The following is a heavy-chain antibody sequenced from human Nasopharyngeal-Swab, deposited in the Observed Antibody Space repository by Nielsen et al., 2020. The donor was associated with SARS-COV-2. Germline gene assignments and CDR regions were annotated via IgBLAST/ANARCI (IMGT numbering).Heavy chain of an antibody. J-gene: IGHJ6*03. CDR3: AKDRNIVVVIAFYYMDV. CDR1: GFTFSSYG. CDR2: IRYDGSNK. Sequence: GGSLRLSCAASGFTFSSYGMHWVRQAPGQGLEWVAFIRYDGSNKYYADSVKGRFTISRDNSKNTLYLQMNSLRAEDTAVYYCAKDRNIVVVIAFYYMDVWGKGTTVTVSS. D-gene: IGHD2-21*01. V-gene: IGHV3-30*02.